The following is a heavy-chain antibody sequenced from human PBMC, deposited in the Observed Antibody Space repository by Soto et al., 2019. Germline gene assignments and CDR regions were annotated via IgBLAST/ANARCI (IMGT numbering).Heavy chain of an antibody. Sequence: QEQMLESGGGVVQPGRSLRLSCTASGFVFSDYGMHWFRQAPGKGLEWVAVIYNDGSNEYYGDSVKGRFTISRDNSQNTLYLQMNILRAEDTGVYYCARDRWRRLGGDFWGQGTLVTVSS. D-gene: IGHD2-21*02. J-gene: IGHJ4*02. CDR3: ARDRWRRLGGDF. V-gene: IGHV3-33*01. CDR1: GFVFSDYG. CDR2: IYNDGSNE.